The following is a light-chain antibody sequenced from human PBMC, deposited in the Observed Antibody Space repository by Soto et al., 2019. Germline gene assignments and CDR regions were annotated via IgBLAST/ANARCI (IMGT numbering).Light chain of an antibody. CDR2: GAS. J-gene: IGKJ5*01. Sequence: EIVLTQSPGTLSLSPRERATLSCMASQSVSSSYLAWYQQKPGQAPRLLIYGASSRATGIPDRFSASGSGTDFTLTISDVRPEDSAVYFCQQYNNWPFSFGQGTRLANK. CDR1: QSVSSSY. CDR3: QQYNNWPFS. V-gene: IGKV3-20*01.